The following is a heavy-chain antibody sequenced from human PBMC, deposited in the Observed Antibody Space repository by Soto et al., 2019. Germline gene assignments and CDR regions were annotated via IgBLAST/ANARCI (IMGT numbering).Heavy chain of an antibody. CDR1: GFTFSSYG. CDR2: IWYDGSNK. V-gene: IGHV3-33*01. Sequence: GGSLRLSCAASGFTFSSYGMHWVRQAPGKGLEWVAVIWYDGSNKYYADSVKGRFTISRDNSKNTLYLQMNSLRAEDTAVYYCARDAGRIYYYYMDVWGKGTTVTVSS. CDR3: ARDAGRIYYYYMDV. D-gene: IGHD3-10*01. J-gene: IGHJ6*03.